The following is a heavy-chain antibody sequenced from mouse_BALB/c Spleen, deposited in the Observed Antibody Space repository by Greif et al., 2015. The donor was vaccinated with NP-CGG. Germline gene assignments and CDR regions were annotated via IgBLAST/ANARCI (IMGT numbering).Heavy chain of an antibody. CDR1: GFTFSTYA. CDR2: IRSKSNNYAT. D-gene: IGHD1-1*01. Sequence: EVHLVESGGGLVQPKGSLKLSCAASGFTFSTYAMNWVRQAPGKGLEWVARIRSKSNNYATYYADSVKDRFTISRDDSQSMLYLQMNNLKTEDTAMYYCVRPYYYGSSPWFAYWGQGTLVTVSA. V-gene: IGHV10-1*02. CDR3: VRPYYYGSSPWFAY. J-gene: IGHJ3*01.